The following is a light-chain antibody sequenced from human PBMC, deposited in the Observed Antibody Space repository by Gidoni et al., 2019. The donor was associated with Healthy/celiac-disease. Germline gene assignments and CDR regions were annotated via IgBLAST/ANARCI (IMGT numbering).Light chain of an antibody. CDR3: AAWDDSLNAVV. CDR1: SSNIGSNP. V-gene: IGLV1-44*01. Sequence: SVLTQPPSASGPPGQRVTISCSGSSSNIGSNPVHWYQQLQGTAPKLLIYSNNQRPAGVPDRFSGSKSGTSASLAISGLQSEDEADYYCAAWDDSLNAVVFGGGTKLTV. CDR2: SNN. J-gene: IGLJ2*01.